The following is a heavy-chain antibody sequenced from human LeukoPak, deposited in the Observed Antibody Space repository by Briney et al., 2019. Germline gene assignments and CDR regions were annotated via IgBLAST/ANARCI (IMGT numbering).Heavy chain of an antibody. CDR2: IYYSGST. CDR3: ARQQAGAKYYFDY. D-gene: IGHD1-26*01. Sequence: SETLSLSCTVSGGSISSYYWSWVRQPPGKGLEWIGYIYYSGSTNYNPSLKSRVTISVDTSKNQFSLKLSSGTAADTAVYYCARQQAGAKYYFDYWGQGTLVTASS. CDR1: GGSISSYY. J-gene: IGHJ4*02. V-gene: IGHV4-59*08.